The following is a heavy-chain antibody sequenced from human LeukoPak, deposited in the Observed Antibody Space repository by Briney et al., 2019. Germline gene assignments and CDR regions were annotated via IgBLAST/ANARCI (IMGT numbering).Heavy chain of an antibody. CDR2: IIPIFGTA. CDR1: GGTFSSYA. D-gene: IGHD3-3*01. Sequence: SVKVSCKASGGTFSSYAISWVRQAPGQGLEWMGGIIPIFGTANYAQKFQGRDTITTDESTSTAYMELSSLRSEDTAVYYCARENRFVLRSLGVVIRFDPWGQGTLVTVSS. J-gene: IGHJ5*02. CDR3: ARENRFVLRSLGVVIRFDP. V-gene: IGHV1-69*05.